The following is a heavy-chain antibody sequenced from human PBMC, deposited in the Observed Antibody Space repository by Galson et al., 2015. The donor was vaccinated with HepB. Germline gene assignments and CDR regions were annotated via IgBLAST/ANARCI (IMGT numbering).Heavy chain of an antibody. Sequence: SVKVSCKASGYTFSDFYLHWVRQAPGQGLEWMGRISPNSGDTDYAQKFRGRVTMTRDTSISTAYMELTRLRSDDTALYYCARSGYDQYFDYWGQGTLVTVSS. V-gene: IGHV1-2*06. J-gene: IGHJ4*02. CDR3: ARSGYDQYFDY. D-gene: IGHD5-12*01. CDR2: ISPNSGDT. CDR1: GYTFSDFY.